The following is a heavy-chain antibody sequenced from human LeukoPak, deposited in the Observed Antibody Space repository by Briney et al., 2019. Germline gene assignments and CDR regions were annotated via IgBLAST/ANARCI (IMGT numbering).Heavy chain of an antibody. V-gene: IGHV5-51*01. CDR3: ARYYGYCSGGSCYSTRLDY. CDR1: GYSFTSYW. J-gene: IGHJ4*02. D-gene: IGHD2-15*01. CDR2: IYPGDSDT. Sequence: GESLKISCKGSGYSFTSYWIGWVRQMPGEGVEWMGIIYPGDSDTRYSPSFQGQVTISADKSISTAYLQWSSLKASDTAMYYCARYYGYCSGGSCYSTRLDYWGQGTLVTVSS.